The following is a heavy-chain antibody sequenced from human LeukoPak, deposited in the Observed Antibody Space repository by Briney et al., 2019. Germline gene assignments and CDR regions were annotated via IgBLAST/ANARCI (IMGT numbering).Heavy chain of an antibody. CDR2: ISAYNGNT. CDR1: GYTSTGNY. CDR3: VRGLGGSVSYFLTFDY. V-gene: IGHV1-18*04. D-gene: IGHD1-26*01. J-gene: IGHJ4*02. Sequence: ASVKVSCKASGYTSTGNYMHWVRQAPGQGLEWMGWISAYNGNTEYAQKLQGRVTMTTDTSTSTAYMELRSLRSDETADYYCVRGLGGSVSYFLTFDYWGQGTLVTVSS.